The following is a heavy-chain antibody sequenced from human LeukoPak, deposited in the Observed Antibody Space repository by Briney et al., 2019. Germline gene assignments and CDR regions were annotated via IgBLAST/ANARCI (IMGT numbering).Heavy chain of an antibody. V-gene: IGHV4-38-2*02. CDR1: GYSISSGNY. J-gene: IGHJ4*02. Sequence: SETLSRTCSVSGYSISSGNYWGWIRQPPGKTLEWIGSTYHSGSTQLHPSLHSRVTISVDTSKNQFFLNLSSVTATDTAVYYCARGEVGSIGRLGYWGQGILVTVSS. CDR3: ARGEVGSIGRLGY. CDR2: TYHSGST. D-gene: IGHD1-26*01.